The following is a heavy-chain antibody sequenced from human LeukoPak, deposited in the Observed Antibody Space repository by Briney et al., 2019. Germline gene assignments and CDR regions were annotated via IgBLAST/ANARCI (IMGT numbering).Heavy chain of an antibody. CDR3: ARGRSRVLP. CDR2: IYTSGST. CDR1: GGSISSGSYY. D-gene: IGHD2/OR15-2a*01. J-gene: IGHJ3*01. Sequence: SETLSLTCTVSGGSISSGSYYWSWIRQPAGKGLEWIGRIYTSGSTNYNPSLKSRVTISVDTSKNQFSLKLCSVTAADTAVYYCARGRSRVLPWGQGTMVTVSS. V-gene: IGHV4-61*02.